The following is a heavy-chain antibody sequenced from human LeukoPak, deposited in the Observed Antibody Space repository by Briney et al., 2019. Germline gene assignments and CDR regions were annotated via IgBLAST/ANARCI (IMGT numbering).Heavy chain of an antibody. Sequence: SETLSLTCAVYGGSFSGYYWSWIRQPPGKGLEWIGEINHRGSTNYNPSLKSRVTISVDTSKNQFSLKLSSVTAADTAVYYRARGLGYSSGHVGLDYWGQGTLVTVSS. CDR3: ARGLGYSSGHVGLDY. CDR1: GGSFSGYY. D-gene: IGHD6-19*01. CDR2: INHRGST. J-gene: IGHJ4*02. V-gene: IGHV4-34*01.